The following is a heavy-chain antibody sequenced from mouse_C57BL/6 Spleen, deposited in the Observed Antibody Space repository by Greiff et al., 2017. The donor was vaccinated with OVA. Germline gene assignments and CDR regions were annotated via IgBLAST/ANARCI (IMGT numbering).Heavy chain of an antibody. Sequence: QVQLQQPGAELVKPGASVKLSCKASGYTFTSYWMHWVKQRPGQGLEWIGMIHPNSGSTNYNEKFKSKATLNVDKSSSTAYMQLSSLTSEDSAVYDCAREGATMVTGVDVWGTGTTVTVSS. CDR3: AREGATMVTGVDV. V-gene: IGHV1-64*01. CDR2: IHPNSGST. D-gene: IGHD2-13*01. CDR1: GYTFTSYW. J-gene: IGHJ1*03.